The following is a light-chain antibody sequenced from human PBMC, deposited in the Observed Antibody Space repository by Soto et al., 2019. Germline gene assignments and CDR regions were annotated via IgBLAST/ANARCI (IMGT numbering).Light chain of an antibody. CDR1: QSVSSY. J-gene: IGKJ4*01. CDR3: QQYGSSPLT. CDR2: DTS. V-gene: IGKV3-20*01. Sequence: EIVLTQSPGTLSLSVGERVTLSCRASQSVSSYLAWYQQTPGQATRLLIYDTSNRATGPPDRLSGSGSGTDFTLTISRLEPEDFTVYYCQQYGSSPLTFGGGNTVEIK.